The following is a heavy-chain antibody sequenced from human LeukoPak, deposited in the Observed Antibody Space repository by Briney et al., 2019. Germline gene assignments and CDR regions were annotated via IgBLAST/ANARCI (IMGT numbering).Heavy chain of an antibody. Sequence: PGGSLRLSCEASGFMFSTYWMSWVRQAPGKGLEWVAIINRDGSEKFFVDSVKGRFTISRDNAKNSLFLQMNSLRAEDTAVYYCARDLCSGGSCPDDAFDIWGQGTMVTVSS. CDR3: ARDLCSGGSCPDDAFDI. D-gene: IGHD2-15*01. J-gene: IGHJ3*02. CDR1: GFMFSTYW. V-gene: IGHV3-7*01. CDR2: INRDGSEK.